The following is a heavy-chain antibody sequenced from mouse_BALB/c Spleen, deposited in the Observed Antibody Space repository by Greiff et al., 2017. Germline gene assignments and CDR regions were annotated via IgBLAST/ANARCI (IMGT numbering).Heavy chain of an antibody. CDR2: INPDSSTI. V-gene: IGHV4-1*02. CDR1: GFDFSRYW. CDR3: AKDGYYAMDY. D-gene: IGHD2-3*01. Sequence: EVQAVESGGGLVQPGGSLKLSCAASGFDFSRYWMSWVRQAPGKGLEWIGEINPDSSTINYTPSLKDKFIISRDNAKNTLYLQMSKVRSEDTALYYCAKDGYYAMDYWGQGTSVTVSS. J-gene: IGHJ4*01.